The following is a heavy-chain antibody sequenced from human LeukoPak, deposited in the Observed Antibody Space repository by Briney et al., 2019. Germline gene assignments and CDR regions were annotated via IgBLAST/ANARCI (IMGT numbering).Heavy chain of an antibody. Sequence: ASETLSLTCTVSGGSISSGGYYWSWIRQPPGKGLEWIGYIYHSGSTYYNPSLKSRVTISVDRSKNQFSLKLSSVTAADTAVYYCARGGYCSSTSCLDYWGQGTLVTVSS. CDR3: ARGGYCSSTSCLDY. D-gene: IGHD2-2*01. J-gene: IGHJ4*02. CDR2: IYHSGST. V-gene: IGHV4-30-2*01. CDR1: GGSISSGGYY.